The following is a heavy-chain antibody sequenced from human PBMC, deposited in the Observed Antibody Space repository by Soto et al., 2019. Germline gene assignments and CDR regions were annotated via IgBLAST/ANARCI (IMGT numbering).Heavy chain of an antibody. CDR2: IYPGGSDT. CDR3: ARLPYGDYGSVFYYYYGMDV. Sequence: GESLKISCKGSGYSFTSYWIGWVRQMPGKGLEWMGIIYPGGSDTRYSPSFQGQVTISADKSISTAYLRWSSLKASDTAMYYCARLPYGDYGSVFYYYYGMDVWGQGTTVTVSS. CDR1: GYSFTSYW. D-gene: IGHD4-17*01. J-gene: IGHJ6*02. V-gene: IGHV5-51*01.